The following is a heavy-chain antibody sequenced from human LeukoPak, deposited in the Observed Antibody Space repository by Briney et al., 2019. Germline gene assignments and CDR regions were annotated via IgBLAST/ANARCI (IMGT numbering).Heavy chain of an antibody. Sequence: GKSLRLSCAASGFTFSSYGMHWVRQAPGKGLEWVAVIWYDGSKEYYADSVKGRFTISRDNSKNTLYLQMNILRAEDTAVYYCARDRSTTSCRFDHWGQGTWSPSPQ. V-gene: IGHV3-33*01. J-gene: IGHJ4*02. CDR1: GFTFSSYG. CDR3: ARDRSTTSCRFDH. D-gene: IGHD2-2*01. CDR2: IWYDGSKE.